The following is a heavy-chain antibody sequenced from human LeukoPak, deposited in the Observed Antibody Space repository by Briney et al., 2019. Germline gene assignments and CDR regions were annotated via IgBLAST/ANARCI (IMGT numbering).Heavy chain of an antibody. J-gene: IGHJ4*02. CDR3: AKDLGYCSSTSCPQGLDY. CDR1: GFTFDDYA. D-gene: IGHD2-2*01. Sequence: GRSLRLSCAASGFTFDDYAMHWVRQAPGKGLEWVSGISWNSGSIGYADSVKGRFTISRGNAKNSLYLQMNSLRAEDTALYYCAKDLGYCSSTSCPQGLDYWGQGTLVTVSS. CDR2: ISWNSGSI. V-gene: IGHV3-9*01.